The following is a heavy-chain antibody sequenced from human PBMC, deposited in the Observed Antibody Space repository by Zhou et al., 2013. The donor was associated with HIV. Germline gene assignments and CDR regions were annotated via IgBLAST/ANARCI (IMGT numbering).Heavy chain of an antibody. Sequence: QVQLLQSGAEVKPPGASVKVSCKVFGYTLADLAIHWVRLPPGQGLEWMGGFDPEDVVTLYAQKFEGRVTLTQDASSDTAYMSMSSLTSDDTAVYYCGTIPHLSGSTVDMTAIGGGDYWGRGTPVTVSS. D-gene: IGHD3-16*01. CDR1: GYTLADLA. CDR3: GTIPHLSGSTVDMTAIGGGDY. V-gene: IGHV1-24*01. J-gene: IGHJ4*02. CDR2: FDPEDVVT.